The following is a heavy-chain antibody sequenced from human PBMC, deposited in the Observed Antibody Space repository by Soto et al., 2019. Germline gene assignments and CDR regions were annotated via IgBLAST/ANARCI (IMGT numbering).Heavy chain of an antibody. CDR2: ISYDGSNK. CDR1: GFTFSSYA. V-gene: IGHV3-30-3*01. D-gene: IGHD4-4*01. J-gene: IGHJ4*02. CDR3: ARSPFPTVTTYDY. Sequence: PGGSLRLSCAASGFTFSSYAMHWVRQATGKGLEWVAVISYDGSNKYYADSVKGRFTISRDNSKNTLYLQMNSLRAEDTAVYYCARSPFPTVTTYDYWGQGTLVTVS.